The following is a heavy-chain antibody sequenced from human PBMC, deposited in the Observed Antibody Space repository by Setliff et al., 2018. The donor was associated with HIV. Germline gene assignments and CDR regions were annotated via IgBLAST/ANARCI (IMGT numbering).Heavy chain of an antibody. J-gene: IGHJ4*02. CDR3: ARDPFGGSGSPNN. D-gene: IGHD3-10*01. CDR2: ISSSGSTI. V-gene: IGHV3-11*01. Sequence: GESLKISCAASGFTFSDYYMSWIRQAPGKGLEWVSYISSSGSTIYYADSVKGRFTISRDNAENSLYLQMNSLRAEDTAVYYCARDPFGGSGSPNNWGQGTLVTVSS. CDR1: GFTFSDYY.